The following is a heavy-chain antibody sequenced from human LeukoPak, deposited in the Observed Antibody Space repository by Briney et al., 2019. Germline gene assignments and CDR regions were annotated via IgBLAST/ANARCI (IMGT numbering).Heavy chain of an antibody. CDR3: ARGPRITLIRGGQWYYYMDV. CDR2: IYYSGST. V-gene: IGHV4-59*01. D-gene: IGHD3-10*01. Sequence: SETLSLTCTVSGGSISSYYWSWIRQPPGKGLEWIGYIYYSGSTNYNPSLKSRVTMTRDTSTSTVYMELSSLRSEDTAVYYCARGPRITLIRGGQWYYYMDVWGKGTTVTISS. CDR1: GGSISSYY. J-gene: IGHJ6*03.